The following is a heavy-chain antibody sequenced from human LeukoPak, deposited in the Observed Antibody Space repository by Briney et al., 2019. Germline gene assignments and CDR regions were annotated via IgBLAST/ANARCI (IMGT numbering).Heavy chain of an antibody. CDR2: IYDSGST. V-gene: IGHV4-61*01. J-gene: IGHJ3*01. CDR3: ARDGSGFDV. Sequence: SETLSLTCTVSGGSVSSGSYYWSWIRQSPGRGLEWLGYIYDSGSTKYNPSLKSRVTISVDASKNQISLKLTSMTAADTAVYYCARDGSGFDVWGQGTKVTVSS. D-gene: IGHD2-2*03. CDR1: GGSVSSGSYY.